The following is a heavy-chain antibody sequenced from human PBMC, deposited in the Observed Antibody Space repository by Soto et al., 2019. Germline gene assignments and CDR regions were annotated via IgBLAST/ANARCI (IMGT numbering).Heavy chain of an antibody. CDR2: IYPDDSDT. CDR3: ARLLAGSRFDP. Sequence: PGESLKISCKHSGFHFPTFLIAWVRQMPGKGLEWMGTIYPDDSDTRYSPSFQGQVTISADTSISTAYLQWSSLKASDTAMYYCARLLAGSRFDPWGQGTLVTVSS. D-gene: IGHD6-19*01. V-gene: IGHV5-51*01. J-gene: IGHJ5*02. CDR1: GFHFPTFL.